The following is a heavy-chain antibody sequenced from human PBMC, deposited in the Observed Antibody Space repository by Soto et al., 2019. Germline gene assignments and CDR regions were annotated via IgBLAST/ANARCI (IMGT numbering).Heavy chain of an antibody. CDR2: MEPNSGST. J-gene: IGHJ6*02. V-gene: IGHV1-8*01. Sequence: QAQLVQSGAEVKKPGASVKVSCKASGYTFTRYDINWVRQAPGQGLAWLGGMEPNSGSTGYAQNFQGRVTMTRNISINTAHMELSSLRSEDTAVYYCARERKFDFWRKGLDVWGQGTTVTVSS. CDR3: ARERKFDFWRKGLDV. D-gene: IGHD3-3*01. CDR1: GYTFTRYD.